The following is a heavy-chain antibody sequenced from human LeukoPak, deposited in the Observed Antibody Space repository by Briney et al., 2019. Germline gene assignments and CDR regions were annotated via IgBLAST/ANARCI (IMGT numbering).Heavy chain of an antibody. D-gene: IGHD3-10*01. CDR2: TYPGDSDT. Sequence: GESLKISCKGSGYSFTNYWIGWVRQMPGKGLEWMGITYPGDSDTRYSPPFQGQVTISADKSITTAYLQWSSLKASDTAMYYCAMNFASGSYGPFDYWGQGTLVTVPS. CDR3: AMNFASGSYGPFDY. V-gene: IGHV5-51*01. CDR1: GYSFTNYW. J-gene: IGHJ4*02.